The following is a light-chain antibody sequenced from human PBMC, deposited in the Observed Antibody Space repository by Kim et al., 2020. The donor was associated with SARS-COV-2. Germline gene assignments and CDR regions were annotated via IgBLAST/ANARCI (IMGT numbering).Light chain of an antibody. Sequence: TVSGAVGDRVTLTCGASQSVSRWLAWYQQKPGKAPKLLIYDGSNLQGGVPSRFSGSGSGTEFTLTISSLQPDDFAIYYCQHRQTFGQGTKVDIK. J-gene: IGKJ1*01. CDR2: DGS. V-gene: IGKV1-5*01. CDR1: QSVSRW. CDR3: QHRQT.